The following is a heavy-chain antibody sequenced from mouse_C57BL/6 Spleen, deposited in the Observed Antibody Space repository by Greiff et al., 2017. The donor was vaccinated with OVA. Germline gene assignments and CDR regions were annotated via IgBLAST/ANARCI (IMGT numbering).Heavy chain of an antibody. J-gene: IGHJ4*01. D-gene: IGHD4-1*01. V-gene: IGHV6-3*01. CDR2: IRLKSDNYAT. CDR3: TGQNWDGDYAMDY. CDR1: GFTFSNYW. Sequence: EVQLVKSGGGLVQPGGSMKLSCVASGFTFSNYWMNWVRQSPEKGLEWVAQIRLKSDNYATHYAESVKGRFTISRDDSKSSVYLQMNNLRAEDTGIYYCTGQNWDGDYAMDYWGQGTSVTVSS.